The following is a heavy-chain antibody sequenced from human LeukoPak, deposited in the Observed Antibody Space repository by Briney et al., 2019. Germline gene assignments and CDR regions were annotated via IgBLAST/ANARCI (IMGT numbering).Heavy chain of an antibody. Sequence: PGESLRLSCAASGFTFSRYWMSWVRQPPGKGLEWVANVQDAGSEKYYVDSVKGRFTISRDSAKNSLYLQMNSLRDEDTAVYYCARTSRSSGYYYSLHHFDYWGQGTLVTVSS. V-gene: IGHV3-7*02. CDR2: VQDAGSEK. CDR1: GFTFSRYW. CDR3: ARTSRSSGYYYSLHHFDY. J-gene: IGHJ4*02. D-gene: IGHD3-22*01.